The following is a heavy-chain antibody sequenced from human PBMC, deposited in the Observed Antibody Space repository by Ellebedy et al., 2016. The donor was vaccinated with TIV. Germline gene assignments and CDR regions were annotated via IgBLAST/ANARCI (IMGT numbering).Heavy chain of an antibody. V-gene: IGHV3-23*01. J-gene: IGHJ4*02. CDR2: ISGTGAST. D-gene: IGHD6-19*01. CDR3: ARCTGWYADY. CDR1: GFIFNNYA. Sequence: GESLKTSXAASGFIFNNYAMNWVRQAPGKGLEWVSAISGTGASTYYADSVRGRFTISRDTSKSTLYLQMNSLTAEDTALYYCARCTGWYADYWGQGTRVTVSS.